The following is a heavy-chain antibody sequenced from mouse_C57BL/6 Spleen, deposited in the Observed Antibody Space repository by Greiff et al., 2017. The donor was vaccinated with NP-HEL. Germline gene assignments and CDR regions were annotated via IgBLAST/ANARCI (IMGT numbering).Heavy chain of an antibody. V-gene: IGHV1-80*01. Sequence: VQLQQSGAELVKPGASVKISCKASGYAFSSYWMNWVKQRPGKGLEWIGQIYPGDGDTNYNGKFKGKATLTADKSSSTAYMQLSSLTSEDSAVYFCARGWTAQATLDYWGQGTTLTVSS. J-gene: IGHJ2*01. CDR3: ARGWTAQATLDY. CDR2: IYPGDGDT. CDR1: GYAFSSYW. D-gene: IGHD3-2*02.